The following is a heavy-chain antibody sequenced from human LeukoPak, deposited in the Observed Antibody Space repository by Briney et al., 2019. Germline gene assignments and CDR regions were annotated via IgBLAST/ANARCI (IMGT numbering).Heavy chain of an antibody. CDR3: ARDQSYSGSYYSESDAFDI. CDR1: GYTFTSYG. D-gene: IGHD1-26*01. V-gene: IGHV1-18*01. J-gene: IGHJ3*02. Sequence: ASVKVSCKASGYTFTSYGISWVRQAPGQGLEWMGWISAYNGNTNYALKLQGRVTMTTDTSTSTAYMELRSLRSDDTAVYYCARDQSYSGSYYSESDAFDIWGQGTMVTVSS. CDR2: ISAYNGNT.